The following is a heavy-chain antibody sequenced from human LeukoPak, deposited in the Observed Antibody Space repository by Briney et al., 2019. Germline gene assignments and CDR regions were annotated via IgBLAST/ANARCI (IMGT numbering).Heavy chain of an antibody. CDR3: ARGGVYYDSSGYPLDY. J-gene: IGHJ4*02. Sequence: GSSVKVSCKASGGTFGSYAISWVRQAPGQGLEWMRRIIPILGIANYAQKFQGRVTITADKSTSTAYMELSSLRSEDTAVYYCARGGVYYDSSGYPLDYWGQGTLVTVSS. CDR2: IIPILGIA. D-gene: IGHD3-22*01. CDR1: GGTFGSYA. V-gene: IGHV1-69*04.